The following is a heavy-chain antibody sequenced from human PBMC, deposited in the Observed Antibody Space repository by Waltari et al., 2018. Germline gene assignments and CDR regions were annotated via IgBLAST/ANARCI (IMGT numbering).Heavy chain of an antibody. D-gene: IGHD1-26*01. CDR1: GFSLSTSGMR. J-gene: IGHJ5*02. CDR3: ARVGIGP. V-gene: IGHV2-70*04. Sequence: QVTLKESGPVQVTHTQTPTLTCTFSGFSLSTSGMRVSWNRQPPGKALEWLARIDWDDNTYYSTSLKTRLTISKDTSKNQVVLTMTNMDPVDTATYYCARVGIGPWGQGTLVTVSS. CDR2: IDWDDNT.